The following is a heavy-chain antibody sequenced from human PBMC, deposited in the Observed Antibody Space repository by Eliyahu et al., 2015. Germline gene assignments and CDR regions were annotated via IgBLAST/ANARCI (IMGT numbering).Heavy chain of an antibody. J-gene: IGHJ6*04. V-gene: IGHV4-31*03. Sequence: QVQLQESGPGLVKPSQTLSXXXXVSGXSXSSGGSYWSWIRQHPGKGLEWIGYIYYSGSTYYNPSLKSRVTISVDTSKNQFSLKLSSVTAADTAVYYCARERGLFVDVWGKGTTVTVSS. CDR1: GXSXSSGGSY. D-gene: IGHD3-16*01. CDR3: ARERGLFVDV. CDR2: IYYSGST.